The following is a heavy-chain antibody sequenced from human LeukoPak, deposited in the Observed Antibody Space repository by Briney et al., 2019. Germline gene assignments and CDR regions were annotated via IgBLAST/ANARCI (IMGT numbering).Heavy chain of an antibody. D-gene: IGHD3-10*01. CDR2: IDWDDDK. CDR1: GFSLSTSGMC. Sequence: SGPTLVNPTQTLTLTCTFSGFSLSTSGMCVSWIRQPPGKALEWLARIDWDDDKYYSTSLKTRLTISKDTSKNQVVLTMTNMDPVDTATYYCARIEGVRGTGGDAFDIWGQGTMVTVSS. CDR3: ARIEGVRGTGGDAFDI. V-gene: IGHV2-70*11. J-gene: IGHJ3*02.